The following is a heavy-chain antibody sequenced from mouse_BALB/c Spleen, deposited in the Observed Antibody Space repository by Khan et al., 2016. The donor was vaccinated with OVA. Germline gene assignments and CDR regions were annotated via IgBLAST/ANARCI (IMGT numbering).Heavy chain of an antibody. J-gene: IGHJ4*01. Sequence: QVQLKQSGPGLVAPSQSLSITCTVSGSSLTDYGVSWIRQPPGKGLEWLGVIWGGGSTYYNSALKSRLSISKYNSKSQVFLKMSSLQTDDTDMYYCAKGVWSYYYALDYWGQGTSVTVSS. CDR1: GSSLTDYG. CDR2: IWGGGST. V-gene: IGHV2-6-5*01. CDR3: AKGVWSYYYALDY.